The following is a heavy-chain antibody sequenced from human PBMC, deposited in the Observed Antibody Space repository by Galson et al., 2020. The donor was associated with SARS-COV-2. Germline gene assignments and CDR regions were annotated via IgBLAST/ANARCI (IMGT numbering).Heavy chain of an antibody. D-gene: IGHD3-3*01. J-gene: IGHJ3*02. V-gene: IGHV4-30-4*01. CDR1: GGSISSGDYY. Sequence: ETSETLSLTCTVSGGSISSGDYYWSWIRQPPGKGLEWIGYIYYSGRTYYNPSLKSRVTISVDTSKNQFSLKLSSVTAADTAVYYCARVSGRITIFGVVIIDAFDIWGQGTMVTVSS. CDR3: ARVSGRITIFGVVIIDAFDI. CDR2: IYYSGRT.